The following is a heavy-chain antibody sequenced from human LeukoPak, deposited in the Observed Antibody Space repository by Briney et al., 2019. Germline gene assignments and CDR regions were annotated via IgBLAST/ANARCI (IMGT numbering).Heavy chain of an antibody. Sequence: GASVKVSCKASGGTFSSYAISWVRQAPGQGLEWMGWISAYNGNTNYAQKLQGRVTMTTDTSTSTAYMELRSLRSDDTAVYYCARVSQLLPYYYYGMDVWGQGTTVTVSS. CDR2: ISAYNGNT. D-gene: IGHD2-2*01. CDR3: ARVSQLLPYYYYGMDV. J-gene: IGHJ6*02. CDR1: GGTFSSYA. V-gene: IGHV1-18*01.